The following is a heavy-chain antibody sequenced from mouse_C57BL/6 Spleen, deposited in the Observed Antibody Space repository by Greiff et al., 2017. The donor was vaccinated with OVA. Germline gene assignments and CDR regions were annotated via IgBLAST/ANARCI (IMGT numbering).Heavy chain of an antibody. CDR1: GYTFTSYW. J-gene: IGHJ4*01. CDR3: ARRGQLRLYYYAMDY. D-gene: IGHD3-2*02. Sequence: QVQLQQPGTELVKPGASVKLSCKASGYTFTSYWMHWVKQRPGQGLEWIGNINPSNGGTNYNEKFKSKATLTVDKSSSTAYMQLSSLTSEDSAVYYWARRGQLRLYYYAMDYWGQRTSVTVSS. V-gene: IGHV1-53*01. CDR2: INPSNGGT.